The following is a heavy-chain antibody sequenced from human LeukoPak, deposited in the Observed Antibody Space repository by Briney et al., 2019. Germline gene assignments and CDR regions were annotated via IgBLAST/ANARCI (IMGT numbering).Heavy chain of an antibody. CDR1: GGSISSYY. J-gene: IGHJ4*02. CDR2: IYTSWST. Sequence: PSETLSLTCTVSGGSISSYYWSWIRQPAGKGLEWIGRIYTSWSTNYNPSLKSRVTMSVDTSKNQFSLKLSSVTAADTAVYYCARSPHILTGENFDYWGQGTLLTVSS. V-gene: IGHV4-4*07. D-gene: IGHD3-9*01. CDR3: ARSPHILTGENFDY.